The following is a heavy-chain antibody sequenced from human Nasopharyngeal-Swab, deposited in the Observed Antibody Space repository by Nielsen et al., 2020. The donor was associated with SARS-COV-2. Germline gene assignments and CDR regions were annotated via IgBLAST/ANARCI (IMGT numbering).Heavy chain of an antibody. V-gene: IGHV3-30*18. CDR1: GFTFSSYG. Sequence: SLKISCAASGFTFSSYGMHWVRQAPGKGLEWVAVISYDGSNKYYADSVKGRFTISRDNSKNTLYLQMNSLRAEDTAVYYCAKDLKYYDILTGYMQISYPRRYYYYGMDVWGQGTTVTVSS. J-gene: IGHJ6*02. CDR3: AKDLKYYDILTGYMQISYPRRYYYYGMDV. CDR2: ISYDGSNK. D-gene: IGHD3-9*01.